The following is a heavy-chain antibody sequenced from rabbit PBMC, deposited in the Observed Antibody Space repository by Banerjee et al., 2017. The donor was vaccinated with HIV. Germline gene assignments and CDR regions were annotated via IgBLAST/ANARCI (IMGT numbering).Heavy chain of an antibody. CDR3: ARDLAGAIGWNFYL. Sequence: QEQLVEYGGDLVQPEGSLTLTCKASGFSFSNKAVMCWVRQAPGKGLEWIACINAVTGKAVYASWAKGRFTFSKTSSTTVTLQMTSLTAADTATYFCARDLAGAIGWNFYLWGPGTLVTVS. J-gene: IGHJ4*01. CDR1: GFSFSNKAV. CDR2: INAVTGKA. D-gene: IGHD4-1*01. V-gene: IGHV1S45*01.